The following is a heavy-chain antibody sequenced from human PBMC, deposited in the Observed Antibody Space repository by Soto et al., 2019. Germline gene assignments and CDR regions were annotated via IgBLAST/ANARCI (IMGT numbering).Heavy chain of an antibody. V-gene: IGHV3-23*01. CDR1: GFTFSNYA. CDR3: AKENRRGYCSGGMCYGYFDY. J-gene: IGHJ4*02. D-gene: IGHD2-15*01. Sequence: EVQLLESGGGLVQPGGSLRLSCTASGFTFSNYAMSWVRQAPGKGLEWVSTISGSGDSTNYADSVKGQFAISRDNSNNMLYVQMDSLRVEDTAVYYCAKENRRGYCSGGMCYGYFDYWGQGTLVTVSS. CDR2: ISGSGDST.